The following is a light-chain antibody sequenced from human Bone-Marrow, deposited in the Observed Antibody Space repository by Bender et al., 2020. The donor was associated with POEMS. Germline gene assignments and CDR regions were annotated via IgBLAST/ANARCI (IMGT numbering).Light chain of an antibody. CDR2: SND. J-gene: IGLJ3*02. Sequence: QSVLTQPPSASGTPGQRVTISCSGSSSNIGTNTVNWYQQLPGTAPKILIYSNDQRPSGVPDRFSGSKSGTSASLAISGLQYEDEADYYCEAWDDSLNGRVFGGGTKLTVL. V-gene: IGLV1-44*01. CDR3: EAWDDSLNGRV. CDR1: SSNIGTNT.